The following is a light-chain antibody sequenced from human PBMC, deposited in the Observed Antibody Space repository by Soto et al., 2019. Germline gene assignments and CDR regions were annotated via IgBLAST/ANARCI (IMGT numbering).Light chain of an antibody. CDR3: QQYNSLSSVS. Sequence: DIQLTQSPSTLSASVGDRVTITCRASQSITNWLAWYQQKPGKAPKVLIHMASSLKSGVPSRFSGSGSGTEFALTITSLQLDDSATYYCQQYNSLSSVSFGGGTKVEI. V-gene: IGKV1-5*03. CDR2: MAS. CDR1: QSITNW. J-gene: IGKJ4*01.